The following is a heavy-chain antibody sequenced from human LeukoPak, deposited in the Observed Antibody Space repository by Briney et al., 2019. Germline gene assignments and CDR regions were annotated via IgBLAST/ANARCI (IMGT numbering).Heavy chain of an antibody. CDR1: GGTFSSYA. D-gene: IGHD4-17*01. J-gene: IGHJ6*02. CDR3: ARERGPYGDRKRYGMDV. Sequence: SVKLSRKASGGTFSSYAISWVRQAPGQGLGWMGRIIPIFGIANYTQKFQGRVTITGDKSTSTAYMELSSLRSEDTAVYYCARERGPYGDRKRYGMDVWGQGTTVTVSS. V-gene: IGHV1-69*04. CDR2: IIPIFGIA.